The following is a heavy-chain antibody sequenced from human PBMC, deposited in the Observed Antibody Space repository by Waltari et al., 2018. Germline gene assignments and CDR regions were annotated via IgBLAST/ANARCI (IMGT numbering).Heavy chain of an antibody. Sequence: EVRLVESGGGLVQPGGSLRLSCSTSGFPFSNYWMSWARQAPGKGLEWVANINQDGSGRYHVDSVKGRFTISRDNAMNSLHLQMNSLRAEDTAVYYCARGDSDFREGASWGQGTLVTVSS. CDR1: GFPFSNYW. J-gene: IGHJ5*02. CDR3: ARGDSDFREGAS. V-gene: IGHV3-7*01. D-gene: IGHD3-10*01. CDR2: INQDGSGR.